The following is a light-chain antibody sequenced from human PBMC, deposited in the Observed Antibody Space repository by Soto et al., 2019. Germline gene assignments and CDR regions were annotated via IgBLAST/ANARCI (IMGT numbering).Light chain of an antibody. J-gene: IGLJ2*01. Sequence: QSVLTQPPSASGTPGQRVTISCSGSSSNIGSNYVYWYQQLPGTVPQLLIYRNNERPSGVPDRFSGSKSGTSASLAISGLRSEDEADYYCAAWDDGLRGVVFGGGTKVTVL. CDR1: SSNIGSNY. CDR3: AAWDDGLRGVV. V-gene: IGLV1-47*01. CDR2: RNN.